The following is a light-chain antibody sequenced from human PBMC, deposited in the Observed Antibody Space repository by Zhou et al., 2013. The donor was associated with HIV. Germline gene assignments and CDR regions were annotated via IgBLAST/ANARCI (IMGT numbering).Light chain of an antibody. CDR1: HDVGNS. J-gene: IGKJ1*01. CDR3: QQSYSTPRT. V-gene: IGKV1-16*01. CDR2: AAS. Sequence: TQLTQSPSSLSASLGDRVTITCRASHDVGNSLAWFQQRPGKAPKSLIYAASRSQSGVPSRFSGSGSGTDFTLTISSLQPEDFATYYCQQSYSTPRTFGQGTKVEIK.